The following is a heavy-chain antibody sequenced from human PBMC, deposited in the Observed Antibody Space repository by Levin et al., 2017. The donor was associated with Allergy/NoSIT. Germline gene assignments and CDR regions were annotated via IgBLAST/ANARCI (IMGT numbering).Heavy chain of an antibody. CDR2: ISSSSSTI. J-gene: IGHJ3*02. Sequence: GESLKISCAASGFTFSSYSMNWVRQAPGKGLEWVSYISSSSSTIYYADSVKGRFTISRDNAKNSLYLQMNSLRAEDTAVYYCARDSLGYGDYVDAFDIWGQGTMVTVSS. D-gene: IGHD4-17*01. CDR3: ARDSLGYGDYVDAFDI. CDR1: GFTFSSYS. V-gene: IGHV3-48*01.